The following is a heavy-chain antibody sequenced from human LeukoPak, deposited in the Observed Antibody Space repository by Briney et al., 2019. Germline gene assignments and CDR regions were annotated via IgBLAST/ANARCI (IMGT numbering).Heavy chain of an antibody. J-gene: IGHJ4*02. Sequence: SQTLSLTSTVSRGSISSGDYYWSWIRQPPGKGLEWLGYIYCSGTTNYNPSLKSRFTISVDTPKNQLSLKLRSVTAADTAVYYCARGGSSTSCYLDYWGQGTLVTVSS. V-gene: IGHV4-30-4*08. D-gene: IGHD2-2*01. CDR2: IYCSGTT. CDR1: RGSISSGDYY. CDR3: ARGGSSTSCYLDY.